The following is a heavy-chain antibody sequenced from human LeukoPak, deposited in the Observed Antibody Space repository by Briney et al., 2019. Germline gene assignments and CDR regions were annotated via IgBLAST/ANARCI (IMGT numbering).Heavy chain of an antibody. CDR2: ISPTGSTT. CDR1: GFSFSGHW. V-gene: IGHV3-74*01. CDR3: ARGPNSNWSGLDF. D-gene: IGHD6-6*01. J-gene: IGHJ4*02. Sequence: GGSLRLSCTASGFSFSGHWMHWARQLPGKGLVWVSRISPTGSTTSYADSVKGRFTVSRDNAKNTPYLQVNNLRAEDTAVYYCARGPNSNWSGLDFWGQGTLLTVSS.